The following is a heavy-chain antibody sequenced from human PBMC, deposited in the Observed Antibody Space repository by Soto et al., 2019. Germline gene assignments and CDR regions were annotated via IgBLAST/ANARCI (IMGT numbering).Heavy chain of an antibody. D-gene: IGHD2-2*01. V-gene: IGHV4-61*01. CDR1: GGSVSSGSYY. CDR3: GGYQLPHYYYYGMDV. J-gene: IGHJ6*02. CDR2: IYYSGST. Sequence: QVQLQESGPGLVKPSETLSLTCTVSGGSVSSGSYYWSWIRQPPGKVLEWIGYIYYSGSTNYNPSLKSRVTISVDTSKNQFSLKLGSVTAADTAVYYCGGYQLPHYYYYGMDVWGQGTTVTVSS.